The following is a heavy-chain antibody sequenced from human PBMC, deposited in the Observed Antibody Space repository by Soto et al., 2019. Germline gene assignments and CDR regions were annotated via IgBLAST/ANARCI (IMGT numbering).Heavy chain of an antibody. Sequence: ASVKVSCKASGYTFTSYYMHWVRQAPGQGLEWMGIINPSGGSTSYAQKFQGRVTMTRDTSKNQFSLQLNSVTPEDTAVYFCARGDQWLLYWGQGTLVTVSS. CDR3: ARGDQWLLY. D-gene: IGHD6-19*01. J-gene: IGHJ4*02. V-gene: IGHV1-46*01. CDR1: GYTFTSYY. CDR2: INPSGGST.